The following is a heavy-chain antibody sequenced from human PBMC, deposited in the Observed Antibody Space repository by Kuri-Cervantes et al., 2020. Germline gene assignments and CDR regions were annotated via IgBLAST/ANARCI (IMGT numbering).Heavy chain of an antibody. J-gene: IGHJ4*02. V-gene: IGHV3-21*04. CDR3: AKSAGDYAPLDY. CDR2: ISSSSSYI. Sequence: GGSLRLSCAASGFTFSSYSMNWVRQAPGKGLEWVSSISSSSSYIYYADSVKGRFTVPRDSPKNTLYMQMKSLRTEDTAVYYCAKSAGDYAPLDYWGQGTLVTVSS. CDR1: GFTFSSYS. D-gene: IGHD4-17*01.